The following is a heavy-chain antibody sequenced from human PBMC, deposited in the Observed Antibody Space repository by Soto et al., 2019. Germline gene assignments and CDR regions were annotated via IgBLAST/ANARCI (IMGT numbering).Heavy chain of an antibody. D-gene: IGHD6-6*01. CDR2: INAGNGNT. Sequence: ASVKVSCKASGYTFTSYAMHWGRQASGQRLEWMGWINAGNGNTKYSQKFQGRVTITRDTSASTAYMELSSLRSEDTAVYYCARGPDSSSLVAFDIWGQGTMVTVSS. CDR1: GYTFTSYA. V-gene: IGHV1-3*01. CDR3: ARGPDSSSLVAFDI. J-gene: IGHJ3*02.